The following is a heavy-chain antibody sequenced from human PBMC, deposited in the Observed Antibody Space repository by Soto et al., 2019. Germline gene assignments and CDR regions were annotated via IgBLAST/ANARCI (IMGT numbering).Heavy chain of an antibody. CDR3: ARDLPARRGYSYGYGFFDY. J-gene: IGHJ4*02. Sequence: PGGSLRLSCAASGFTFSSYAMHWVRQAPGKGLEWVAVISYDGSNKYYADSVKGRFTISRDNSKNTLYLQMNSLRAEDTAVYYCARDLPARRGYSYGYGFFDYWGQGTLVTVSS. V-gene: IGHV3-30-3*01. D-gene: IGHD5-18*01. CDR2: ISYDGSNK. CDR1: GFTFSSYA.